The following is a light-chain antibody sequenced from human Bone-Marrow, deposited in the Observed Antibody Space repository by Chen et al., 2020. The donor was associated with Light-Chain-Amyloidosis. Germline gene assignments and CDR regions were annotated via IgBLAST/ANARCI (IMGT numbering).Light chain of an antibody. CDR3: QSADSSGTYEVI. Sequence: SYELTQQPSVSVSLGQTARITCSGDDLPTEYAYWYQQKPGQAPVLVIHRDTERPSGISERFSGSSSGTTATLTISGVQAEDEADYHCQSADSSGTYEVIVGGGTKLTVL. V-gene: IGLV3-25*03. J-gene: IGLJ2*01. CDR1: DLPTEY. CDR2: RDT.